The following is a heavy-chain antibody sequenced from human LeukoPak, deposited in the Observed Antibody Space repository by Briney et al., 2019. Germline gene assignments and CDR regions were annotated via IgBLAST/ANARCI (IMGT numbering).Heavy chain of an antibody. CDR3: ARGRSERSFDY. V-gene: IGHV4-59*01. Sequence: KPSDTLSLTCTVSGGSISGYYWSWIRQPPGKGLEWIGNIYYSGSTNYNPSLKSRVTISVDTSKNQFSLKLSSVTAADTAIYYCARGRSERSFDYWGQGTLVTVSS. J-gene: IGHJ4*02. CDR2: IYYSGST. CDR1: GGSISGYY. D-gene: IGHD1-1*01.